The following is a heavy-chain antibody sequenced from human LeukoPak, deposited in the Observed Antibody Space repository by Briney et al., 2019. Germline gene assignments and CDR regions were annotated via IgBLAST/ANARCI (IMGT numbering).Heavy chain of an antibody. V-gene: IGHV3-48*03. CDR2: ISSSGSTI. CDR1: GFTFCSYE. J-gene: IGHJ4*02. D-gene: IGHD3-22*01. Sequence: GGSLRLSCAASGFTFCSYEMNWVRQAPGEGVEWVSYISSSGSTIYYADSVKGRFTISRDNAKNSLYLQMNSLRAEDTAVYYCARALTPPYYYDSSGYYEDYWGQGTLVTVSS. CDR3: ARALTPPYYYDSSGYYEDY.